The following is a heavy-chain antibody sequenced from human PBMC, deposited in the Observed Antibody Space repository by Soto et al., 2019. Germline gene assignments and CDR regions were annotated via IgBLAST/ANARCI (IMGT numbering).Heavy chain of an antibody. D-gene: IGHD1-7*01. CDR3: ERAPGTTSKGYFDL. J-gene: IGHJ2*01. V-gene: IGHV3-23*01. Sequence: EVQLLESGGGLVQPGGSLRLSCAASGFTFNSYAMSWVRQAPGKGLEWVSGVSGSGTSTYYADSVKGRLTISRDNSKNTFYLQMNRLRAEDTAVYYWERAPGTTSKGYFDLGGRGTLVTVSS. CDR2: VSGSGTST. CDR1: GFTFNSYA.